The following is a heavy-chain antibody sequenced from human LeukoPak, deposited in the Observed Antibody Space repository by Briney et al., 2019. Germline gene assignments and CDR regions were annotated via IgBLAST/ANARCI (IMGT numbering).Heavy chain of an antibody. CDR3: ARGGWSLDY. V-gene: IGHV4-59*07. D-gene: IGHD2-15*01. CDR1: GGSITNYY. CDR2: IYYSGST. Sequence: SDTLSLTCTVSGGSITNYYWSWPRQPPGKGLEWIGYIYYSGSTNYNPSLKSRVTISVDTSKNQFSLKLSSVTAADTAVYYCARGGWSLDYWGHGTLVTVAS. J-gene: IGHJ4*01.